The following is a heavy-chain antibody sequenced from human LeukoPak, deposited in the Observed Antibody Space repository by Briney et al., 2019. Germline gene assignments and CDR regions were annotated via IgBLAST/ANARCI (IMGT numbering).Heavy chain of an antibody. CDR1: GGSISSYY. D-gene: IGHD6-13*01. CDR3: ARDIAAAGAYNWFDP. Sequence: SETLSLTCTVSGGSISSYYWSWIRQPAGKGLEWIGRIYTSGSTNYNPSLKSRVTMSVDTSKNQFSPKLSSVTAADTAVYYCARDIAAAGAYNWFDPWGQGTLVIVSS. V-gene: IGHV4-4*07. J-gene: IGHJ5*02. CDR2: IYTSGST.